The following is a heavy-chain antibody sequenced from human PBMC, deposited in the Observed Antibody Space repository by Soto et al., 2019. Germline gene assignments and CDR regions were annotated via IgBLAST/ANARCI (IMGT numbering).Heavy chain of an antibody. J-gene: IGHJ6*02. D-gene: IGHD5-18*01. V-gene: IGHV4-31*03. CDR2: IYYSGST. CDR3: AREPLQDTAMATHYYYYGMDV. Sequence: QVQLQESGPGLVKPSQTLSLTCTVSGGSISSGGYYWSWIRQHPGKGLEWMGYIYYSGSTYYNPSLKSRVTISVDTSKNQFSLKLSSVTAADTAVYYCAREPLQDTAMATHYYYYGMDVWGQGTTVTVSS. CDR1: GGSISSGGYY.